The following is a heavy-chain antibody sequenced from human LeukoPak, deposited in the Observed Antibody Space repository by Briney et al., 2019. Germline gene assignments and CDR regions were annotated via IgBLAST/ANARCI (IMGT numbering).Heavy chain of an antibody. V-gene: IGHV3-23*01. J-gene: IGHJ4*02. D-gene: IGHD7-27*01. Sequence: GGSLRLSCAASGFTFSSYTMSWVRQAPGKGLEWVSTITTSDGNTYYADSVKGRFTVSRDNSKNTLFLRMNSLRAEDTAVYYCAKDGGLWVSTHWGDSWGRGTLVTVSS. CDR3: AKDGGLWVSTHWGDS. CDR2: ITTSDGNT. CDR1: GFTFSSYT.